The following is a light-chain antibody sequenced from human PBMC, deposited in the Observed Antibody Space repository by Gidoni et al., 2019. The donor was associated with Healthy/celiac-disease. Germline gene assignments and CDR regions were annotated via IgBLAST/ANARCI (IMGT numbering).Light chain of an antibody. CDR1: QDISNY. J-gene: IGKJ1*01. V-gene: IGKV1-33*01. Sequence: DIQMTQSPSSLSASVGDRVTITCQASQDISNYLNWYQQKPGKAPKLLIYDASNLETGVPSRFSGSGSGTDFTFTISSLQPEDIATYYCQQYDNLPPEFXQXTKVEIK. CDR2: DAS. CDR3: QQYDNLPPE.